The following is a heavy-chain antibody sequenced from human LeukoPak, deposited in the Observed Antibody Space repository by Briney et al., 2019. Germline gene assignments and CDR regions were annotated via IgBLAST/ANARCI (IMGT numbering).Heavy chain of an antibody. Sequence: SETLSLTCAVYGGSFSGYYWSWIRQPPGKGLEWIGEINHSGSTYYDPSLKSRVTISVDTSKNQFSLKLSSVTAADTAVYYCAIYDFWSSYHDYWGQGTLVTVSS. D-gene: IGHD3-3*01. CDR3: AIYDFWSSYHDY. V-gene: IGHV4-34*01. J-gene: IGHJ4*02. CDR1: GGSFSGYY. CDR2: INHSGST.